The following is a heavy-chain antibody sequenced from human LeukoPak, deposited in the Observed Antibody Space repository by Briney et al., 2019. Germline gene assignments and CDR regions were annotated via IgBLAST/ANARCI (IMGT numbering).Heavy chain of an antibody. D-gene: IGHD3-10*01. J-gene: IGHJ4*02. CDR3: AKDYYYGSGSYSFDY. CDR1: GFTFSSYA. V-gene: IGHV3-23*01. Sequence: GGSLRLSCAASGFTFSSYAMSWVRQAPGKGLEWVSAISGSGGSTYYADSVKGRFTISRDNSKNTLYLQMDSLRAEDTAVYYCAKDYYYGSGSYSFDYWGQGTLVTVSS. CDR2: ISGSGGST.